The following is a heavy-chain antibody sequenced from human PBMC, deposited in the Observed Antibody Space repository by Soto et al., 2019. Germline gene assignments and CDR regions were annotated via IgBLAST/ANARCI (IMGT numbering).Heavy chain of an antibody. Sequence: GGSLRLSCAASGFTFSSYAMSWVRQAPGKGLEWVSAISGSGGSTYYADSVKGRFTISRDNSKNTLYLQMNSLRAEDTAVYYCARRYYYDSSGYVRYFDYWGQGTLVTVSS. CDR2: ISGSGGST. D-gene: IGHD3-22*01. V-gene: IGHV3-23*01. J-gene: IGHJ4*02. CDR1: GFTFSSYA. CDR3: ARRYYYDSSGYVRYFDY.